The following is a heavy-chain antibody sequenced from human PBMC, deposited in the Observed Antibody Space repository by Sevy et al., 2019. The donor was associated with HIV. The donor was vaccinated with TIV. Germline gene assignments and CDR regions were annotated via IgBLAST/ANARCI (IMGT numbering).Heavy chain of an antibody. J-gene: IGHJ4*02. CDR3: AGRRASGGWYHFDY. Sequence: GESLKISCKASGYSFTSSWIGWVRQMPGKGLEWMGIIYTTDSDARYSLSFEGQVTISVDKSISNAYLQWSSLEASDTAMYYCAGRRASGGWYHFDYWGQGTLVTVSS. V-gene: IGHV5-51*01. D-gene: IGHD6-19*01. CDR1: GYSFTSSW. CDR2: IYTTDSDA.